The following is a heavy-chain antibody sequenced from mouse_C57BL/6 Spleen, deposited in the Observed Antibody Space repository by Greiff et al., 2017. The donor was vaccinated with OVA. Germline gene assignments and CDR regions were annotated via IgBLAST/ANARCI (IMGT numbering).Heavy chain of an antibody. J-gene: IGHJ4*01. CDR3: APIQLRGYYAMDY. Sequence: VQLQQSGAELVKPGASVKLSCKASGYTFTSYWMQWVKQRPGQGLEWIGEIDPSDSYTNYNQKFKGKATLTVDTSSSTAYMQLSSLTSEDSAVYYCAPIQLRGYYAMDYWGQGTSVTVSS. D-gene: IGHD1-3*01. CDR1: GYTFTSYW. CDR2: IDPSDSYT. V-gene: IGHV1-50*01.